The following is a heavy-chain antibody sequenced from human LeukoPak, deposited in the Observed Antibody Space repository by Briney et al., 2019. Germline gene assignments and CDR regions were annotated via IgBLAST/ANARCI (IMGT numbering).Heavy chain of an antibody. CDR2: ISSSSSTI. CDR1: GFTFSSYS. Sequence: GGSLRLSCAASGFTFSSYSMNWVRQAPGKGLEWVSYISSSSSTIYYADSVKGRFTISRDNAKNSLYLQMNSLRAEDTAVYYCAKERGEPRPYWYFDLWGRGTLVTVSS. V-gene: IGHV3-48*01. D-gene: IGHD3-16*01. CDR3: AKERGEPRPYWYFDL. J-gene: IGHJ2*01.